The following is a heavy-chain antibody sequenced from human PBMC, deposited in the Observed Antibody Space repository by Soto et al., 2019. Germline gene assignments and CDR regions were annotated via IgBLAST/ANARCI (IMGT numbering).Heavy chain of an antibody. V-gene: IGHV1-18*01. CDR2: ISAYNGNT. J-gene: IGHJ5*02. Sequence: GASVKVSCKASGYTFTSYGISWVRQAPGQGLEWMGWISAYNGNTNYAQKLQGRVTITTDTSTSTAYMELRSLRSDDTAVYYCARDPLTGDFWSGYYNAWFDPWGQGTLVTVSS. CDR1: GYTFTSYG. CDR3: ARDPLTGDFWSGYYNAWFDP. D-gene: IGHD3-3*01.